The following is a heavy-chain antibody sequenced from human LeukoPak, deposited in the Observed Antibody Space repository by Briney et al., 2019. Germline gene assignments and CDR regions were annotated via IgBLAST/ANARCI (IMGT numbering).Heavy chain of an antibody. CDR2: IKEDGSEQ. V-gene: IGHV3-7*01. CDR1: GFSFSRYW. J-gene: IGHJ4*02. CDR3: ARDSFEIDIDY. D-gene: IGHD3-10*01. Sequence: GGSLRLSCVASGFSFSRYWMSWVRQAPGKGLEWVANIKEDGSEQYYADSLKGRFTISRDNVKNSLYLHINSLRAEDTAVYYCARDSFEIDIDYWGQGTLVTVSS.